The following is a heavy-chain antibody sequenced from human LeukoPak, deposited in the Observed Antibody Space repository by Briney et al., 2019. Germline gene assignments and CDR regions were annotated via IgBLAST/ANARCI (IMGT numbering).Heavy chain of an antibody. CDR2: IYTSGST. Sequence: PSETLSLTCTLSVGSISSYYWSWIRRPAGKGGECIGRIYTSGSTNYNPSLKSRVTLSVDKSKNQSSLKLSSVTAADTAVYYCARSGYCSSTSGYAVDYFDYWGQGTLVTVS. CDR1: VGSISSYY. D-gene: IGHD2-2*01. J-gene: IGHJ4*02. V-gene: IGHV4-4*07. CDR3: ARSGYCSSTSGYAVDYFDY.